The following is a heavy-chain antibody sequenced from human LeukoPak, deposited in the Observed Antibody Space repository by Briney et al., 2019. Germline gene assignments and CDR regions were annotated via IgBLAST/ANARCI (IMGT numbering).Heavy chain of an antibody. CDR3: ARESSGWYLYYFDY. J-gene: IGHJ4*02. V-gene: IGHV4-31*03. Sequence: SQTLSLTCTVSGGSLSSGGYYWRWLRQHPGKGLEWIGYIYYSGSTYYNPSLKSRVTISVDTSKNQFSLKLSSVTAADTAVYYCARESSGWYLYYFDYWGQGTLVTVSS. CDR1: GGSLSSGGYY. D-gene: IGHD6-19*01. CDR2: IYYSGST.